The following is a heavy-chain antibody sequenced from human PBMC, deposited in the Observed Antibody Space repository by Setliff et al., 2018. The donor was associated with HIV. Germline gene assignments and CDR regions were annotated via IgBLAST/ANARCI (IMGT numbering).Heavy chain of an antibody. CDR3: ARRYNFG. CDR2: IHWNTEKT. J-gene: IGHJ4*02. Sequence: PGGSLRLSCAASGFTFADYGLSWVRQAPGKGLEWVAGIHWNTEKTIYADSVKGRFSVSKDYARNSLYLQMNSLRAEDTAFYYCARRYNFGWGQGTLVTVSS. D-gene: IGHD1-1*01. CDR1: GFTFADYG. V-gene: IGHV3-20*04.